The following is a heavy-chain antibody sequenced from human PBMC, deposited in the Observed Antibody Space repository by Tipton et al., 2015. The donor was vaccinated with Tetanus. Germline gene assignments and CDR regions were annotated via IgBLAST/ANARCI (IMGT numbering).Heavy chain of an antibody. V-gene: IGHV4-4*02. CDR3: ARANYEFPNKGPFDS. Sequence: TLSLTCDVSGGPVSSSNWWSWVRQAPGKGLEWIGEIYYSGTTNYNPSLKSRVTISTDKSKNQFSLRLTSVTAADTAVYYCARANYEFPNKGPFDSWGQGTLVIVSS. CDR2: IYYSGTT. D-gene: IGHD3-3*01. CDR1: GGPVSSSNW. J-gene: IGHJ4*02.